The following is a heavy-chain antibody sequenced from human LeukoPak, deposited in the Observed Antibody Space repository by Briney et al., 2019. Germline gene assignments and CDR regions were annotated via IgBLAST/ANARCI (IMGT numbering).Heavy chain of an antibody. J-gene: IGHJ4*02. Sequence: GGSLRLSCTASEFRFSSYWMHWVRQVPGKGLVWVARINPDGSHRSFADSVKGRFTISRDNAINTLYLQMESLRPEDTGVYYCTREDYYGSGSYGWDYWGQGTLVSVSS. CDR3: TREDYYGSGSYGWDY. CDR1: EFRFSSYW. CDR2: INPDGSHR. V-gene: IGHV3-74*01. D-gene: IGHD3-10*01.